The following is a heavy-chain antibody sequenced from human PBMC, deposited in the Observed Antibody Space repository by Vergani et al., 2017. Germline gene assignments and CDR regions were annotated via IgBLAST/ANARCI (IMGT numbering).Heavy chain of an antibody. V-gene: IGHV1-2*02. CDR3: ATGADYRDIVFDY. Sequence: QVQLVQSGAEVKKPGASVKVSCKASGYTFTGYYMHWVRQAPGQGLEWMGWINPNSGGTNYEQKFQGRVTMTRDTSISTAYMELSRLRSDDTAVYYCATGADYRDIVFDYWGQGTLVTVSS. CDR2: INPNSGGT. J-gene: IGHJ4*02. D-gene: IGHD3-16*01. CDR1: GYTFTGYY.